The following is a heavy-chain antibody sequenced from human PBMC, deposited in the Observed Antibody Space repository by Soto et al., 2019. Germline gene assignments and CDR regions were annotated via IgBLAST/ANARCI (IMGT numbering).Heavy chain of an antibody. Sequence: EVQLLESGGGLVQPGGSLRLSCAASGFTFSSYAMSWVRQAPGKGLEWVSAISGSGGSTYYADSVKGRFTISRDNSKNTLDLQMNSLRAEDTAVYYCATADRSYYYYGMDVWGQGTTVTVSS. CDR2: ISGSGGST. CDR1: GFTFSSYA. V-gene: IGHV3-23*01. J-gene: IGHJ6*02. CDR3: ATADRSYYYYGMDV.